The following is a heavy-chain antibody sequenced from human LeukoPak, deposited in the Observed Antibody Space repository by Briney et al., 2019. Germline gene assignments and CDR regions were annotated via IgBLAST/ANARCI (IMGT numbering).Heavy chain of an antibody. CDR2: ISYDGSNK. V-gene: IGHV3-30-3*01. D-gene: IGHD3-9*01. Sequence: GGSLRLSCAASGFTFSSYAMHWVRQAPGKGLEWVAVISYDGSNKYYADSVKGRFTISRDNSKNTLYLQMNSLRAEDTAVYYCARDRYDIFTGSPIYYYGMDVWGQGTTVTVSS. J-gene: IGHJ6*02. CDR1: GFTFSSYA. CDR3: ARDRYDIFTGSPIYYYGMDV.